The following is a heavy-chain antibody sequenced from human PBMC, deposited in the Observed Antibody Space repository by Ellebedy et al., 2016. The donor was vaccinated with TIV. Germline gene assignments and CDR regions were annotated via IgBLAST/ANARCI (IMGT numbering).Heavy chain of an antibody. CDR3: VNLHISPGFDY. Sequence: GGSLRLSCAASGFTLSSYAMHWVRQAPGKGLEYVSAISSNGGSTYYADSVKGRFTISRDNSKNTLYLQMSSLRAEDTAVYYCVNLHISPGFDYWGQGTLVTVSS. CDR2: ISSNGGST. D-gene: IGHD2-21*01. CDR1: GFTLSSYA. V-gene: IGHV3-64D*06. J-gene: IGHJ4*02.